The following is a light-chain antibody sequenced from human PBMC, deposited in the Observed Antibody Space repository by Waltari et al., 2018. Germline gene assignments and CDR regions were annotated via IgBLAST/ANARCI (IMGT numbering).Light chain of an antibody. V-gene: IGKV3-20*01. CDR3: QHYVRLPVT. CDR2: GAS. CDR1: QSVGGT. J-gene: IGKJ1*01. Sequence: EIVLTPSPGTLSLSQGERATLSCWASQSVGGTLAWYQQKPGQAPRLLIYGASSRATGIPDRFSGSGSGTVFSLSISRLGPEDSAVYYCQHYVRLPVTFGQGTKVEIK.